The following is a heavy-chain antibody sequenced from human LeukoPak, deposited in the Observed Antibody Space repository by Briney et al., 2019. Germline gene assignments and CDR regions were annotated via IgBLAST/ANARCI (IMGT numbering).Heavy chain of an antibody. Sequence: GGSLRLSCAASGFTFNSYGMSWVRQAPGKGLEWVSGISGSGGSTYYADSVKGRLTISRDNSKNTLYVQMNSLRAEDTAVYYCAKASNFAYYYGMDVWGQGTTVTVSS. J-gene: IGHJ6*02. CDR2: ISGSGGST. CDR1: GFTFNSYG. CDR3: AKASNFAYYYGMDV. V-gene: IGHV3-23*01. D-gene: IGHD4/OR15-4a*01.